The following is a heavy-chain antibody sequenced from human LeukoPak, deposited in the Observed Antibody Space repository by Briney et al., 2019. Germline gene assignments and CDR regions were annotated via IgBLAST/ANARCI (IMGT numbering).Heavy chain of an antibody. D-gene: IGHD1-26*01. CDR3: ARVEWELLTLDY. Sequence: GGSLRLSCAASRFTFSTYWMSWVRQAPGKGLEWVANIKQDGREKYYVDSVKGQFTISRDNAKNSLYLQMNSLRAEDTAVYYCARVEWELLTLDYWGQGTLVTVSS. V-gene: IGHV3-7*01. CDR1: RFTFSTYW. J-gene: IGHJ4*02. CDR2: IKQDGREK.